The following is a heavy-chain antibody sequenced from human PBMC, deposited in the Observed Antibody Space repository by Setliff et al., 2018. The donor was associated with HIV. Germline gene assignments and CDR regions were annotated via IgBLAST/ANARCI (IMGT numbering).Heavy chain of an antibody. Sequence: SETLSLTCTVSGGSISSDDYYWNWIRQPPGKGLEWIGSIYYSGSAYYNPSFKSRVTLSVDTSENQFSLRLSSVTAADTAVYYCASTGYSSGWSFDYWGQGTLVTVSS. V-gene: IGHV4-39*07. CDR1: GGSISSDDYY. CDR2: IYYSGSA. D-gene: IGHD6-19*01. J-gene: IGHJ4*02. CDR3: ASTGYSSGWSFDY.